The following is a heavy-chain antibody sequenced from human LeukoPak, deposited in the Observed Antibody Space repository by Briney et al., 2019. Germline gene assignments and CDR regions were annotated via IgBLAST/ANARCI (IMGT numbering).Heavy chain of an antibody. CDR2: ISSSSSTI. V-gene: IGHV3-48*04. CDR3: ARDRGGSYSAIDY. CDR1: GFTFSSYS. Sequence: GSLRLSCAASGFTFSSYSMNWVRQAPGKGLEWVSFISSSSSTIYYADSVKGRFTISRDNAKNSLYLQMSSLRAEDTAVYYCARDRGGSYSAIDYWAREPWSPSPQ. D-gene: IGHD1-26*01. J-gene: IGHJ4*02.